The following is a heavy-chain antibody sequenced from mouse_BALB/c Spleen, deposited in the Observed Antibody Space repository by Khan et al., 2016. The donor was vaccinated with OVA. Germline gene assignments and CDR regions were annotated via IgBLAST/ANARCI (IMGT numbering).Heavy chain of an antibody. J-gene: IGHJ2*01. CDR3: TRGYGNYVRYYFDY. CDR2: IDPYYGGA. V-gene: IGHV1-39*01. D-gene: IGHD2-10*02. Sequence: VQLQQSGPELEKPGASVKISCKASGYSFTGYNMNWVKQSNGKSLEWIGNIDPYYGGATYNQKFKGKATLTVDKSSSTAYMQLKSPTSEDSAVYYCTRGYGNYVRYYFDYWGQGTTLTVSS. CDR1: GYSFTGYN.